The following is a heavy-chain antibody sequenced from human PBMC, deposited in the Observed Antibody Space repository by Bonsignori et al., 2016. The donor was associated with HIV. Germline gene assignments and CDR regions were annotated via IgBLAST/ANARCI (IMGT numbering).Heavy chain of an antibody. CDR3: ARATGDLSLDY. D-gene: IGHD7-27*01. CDR2: INHSGST. J-gene: IGHJ4*02. V-gene: IGHV4-34*01. Sequence: WIRQPPGKGLEWIGEINHSGSTNYNPSLKSRVTISVDTSKNQFSLKLSSVTAADTAVYYCARATGDLSLDYWGQGTLVTVSS.